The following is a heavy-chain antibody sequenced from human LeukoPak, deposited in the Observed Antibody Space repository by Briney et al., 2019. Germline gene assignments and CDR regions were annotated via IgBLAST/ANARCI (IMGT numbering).Heavy chain of an antibody. CDR1: GFTFSSYA. V-gene: IGHV3-23*01. CDR3: AKARYCSGGSCYFDY. Sequence: GGSLRLSCSASGFTFSSYAMSWVRQAPGRGLEWVSAISGSGGSTYYADSVKGRFTISRDNSKNTLYLQMNSLRAEDTAVYYCAKARYCSGGSCYFDYWGQGTLVTVSS. J-gene: IGHJ4*02. CDR2: ISGSGGST. D-gene: IGHD2-15*01.